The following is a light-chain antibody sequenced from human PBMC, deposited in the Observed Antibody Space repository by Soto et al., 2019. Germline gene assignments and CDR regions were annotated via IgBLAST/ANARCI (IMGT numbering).Light chain of an antibody. CDR1: QNINNY. CDR3: QQYDDLPLT. CDR2: DAS. J-gene: IGKJ4*01. V-gene: IGKV1-33*01. Sequence: DIQMTQSPSSLSASVGERVTFTCQASQNINNYLNWYQQKPGKSPRLLIYDASNLETGVPSRFSGSGSETDFTFTISSLQPEDVATYYCQQYDDLPLTFGGGTKVEIK.